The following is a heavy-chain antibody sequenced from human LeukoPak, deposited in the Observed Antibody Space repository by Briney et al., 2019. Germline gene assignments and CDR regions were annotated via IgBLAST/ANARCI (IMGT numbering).Heavy chain of an antibody. J-gene: IGHJ4*02. D-gene: IGHD6-19*01. CDR1: GYPISSNYF. V-gene: IGHV4-38-2*01. Sequence: SETLSLTCAVSGYPISSNYFWGWIRQPPGKGLEWIGGIYHSGTTFYNPSLKSRVTMLLDTSKNQFSLKLSSVTAADTAVYYCVGIPGSGWYESYYFDYWGQGTLVTVSS. CDR3: VGIPGSGWYESYYFDY. CDR2: IYHSGTT.